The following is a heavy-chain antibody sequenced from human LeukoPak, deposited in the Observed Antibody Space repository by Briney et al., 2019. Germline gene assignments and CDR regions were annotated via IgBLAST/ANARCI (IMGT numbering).Heavy chain of an antibody. CDR1: GYTFTGYY. CDR2: INPNSGGP. D-gene: IGHD5-18*01. Sequence: SSVKVSCKASGYTFTGYYMHWVRQAPGQGLEWMGWINPNSGGPNYAQKFQGRVTMTRDTSISTAYMELSRLRSDDTAVYYCARGVRYSYGYYYYMDVWGKGTTVTVSS. J-gene: IGHJ6*03. V-gene: IGHV1-2*02. CDR3: ARGVRYSYGYYYYMDV.